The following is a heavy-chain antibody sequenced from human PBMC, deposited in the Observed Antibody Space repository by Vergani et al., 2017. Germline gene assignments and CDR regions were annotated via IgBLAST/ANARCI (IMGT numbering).Heavy chain of an antibody. V-gene: IGHV3-23*01. J-gene: IGHJ1*01. CDR3: AKDAPRSGGIPEDCQH. CDR2: ISGSGGST. CDR1: GFTFSSYA. Sequence: EVQLLESGGGLVQPGGSLRLSCAASGFTFSSYAMSWVRQAPGKGLEWVSAISGSGGSTYYADSVKGRFTISRDTSKNTLYLQMNSLRAEDTAVYDCAKDAPRSGGIPEDCQHWGQGTLVTVSS. D-gene: IGHD6-19*01.